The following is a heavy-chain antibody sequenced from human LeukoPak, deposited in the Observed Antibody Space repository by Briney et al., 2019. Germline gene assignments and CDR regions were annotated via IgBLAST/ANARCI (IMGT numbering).Heavy chain of an antibody. V-gene: IGHV1-3*01. CDR1: GYTFTSHG. D-gene: IGHD3-10*01. CDR2: INPGNGDT. Sequence: ASVKVSCTTSGYTFTSHGLHWVRQAPGQGPEWMGWINPGNGDTKYSQKFQARITIIRDTSASTAYMELSSLSSEDTAVYYCARMGDVSKSYYEFYYWGQGTLVTVSS. CDR3: ARMGDVSKSYYEFYY. J-gene: IGHJ4*02.